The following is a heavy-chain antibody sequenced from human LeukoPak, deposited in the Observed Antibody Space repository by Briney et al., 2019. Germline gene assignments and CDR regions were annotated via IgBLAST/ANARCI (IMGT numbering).Heavy chain of an antibody. V-gene: IGHV4-59*12. D-gene: IGHD6-19*01. J-gene: IGHJ4*02. CDR1: GGSISSYY. CDR3: ARDQSGIAVFDG. CDR2: IYYSGST. Sequence: SETLSLTCTVSGGSISSYYWSWIRQPPGKGLEWIGYIYYSGSTNYNPSLKSRVTISVDTSKNQFSLKLSSVTAADTAVYYCARDQSGIAVFDGWGQGTLVTVSS.